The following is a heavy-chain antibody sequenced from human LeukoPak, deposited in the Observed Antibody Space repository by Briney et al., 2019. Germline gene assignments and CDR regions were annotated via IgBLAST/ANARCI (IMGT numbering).Heavy chain of an antibody. V-gene: IGHV1-2*02. CDR3: ARDRRYYDSSGYENY. CDR2: INPNSGGT. D-gene: IGHD3-22*01. Sequence: GASVKVSCKASGYTFTGYYMHWVRQAPGQGLEWMGWINPNSGGTNYAQKFQGRVTMTRDTSISTAYMELSRLRSDDTAVYYCARDRRYYDSSGYENYWGQGTLVTVSS. J-gene: IGHJ4*02. CDR1: GYTFTGYY.